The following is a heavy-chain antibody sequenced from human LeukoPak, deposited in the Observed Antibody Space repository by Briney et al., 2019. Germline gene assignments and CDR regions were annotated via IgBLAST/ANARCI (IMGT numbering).Heavy chain of an antibody. J-gene: IGHJ4*02. Sequence: ASVKVSCKASGYTLTSYYMHWVRQAPGQGLEWMGIIDPSGGSTSYAQKFQGRVTMTRDMSTSTVYMELSSLRSDDTAVYYCARMSGYDADYWGQGTLVTVSS. CDR1: GYTLTSYY. D-gene: IGHD5-12*01. V-gene: IGHV1-46*01. CDR3: ARMSGYDADY. CDR2: IDPSGGST.